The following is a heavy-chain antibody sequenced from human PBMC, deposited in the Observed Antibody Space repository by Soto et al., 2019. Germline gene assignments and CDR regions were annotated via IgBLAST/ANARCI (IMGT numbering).Heavy chain of an antibody. CDR2: ISYDGSKK. Sequence: QVQLVESGGGVVQPGRSLRLSCAASGFTFTSYGMHWVRQAPGKGLEWVAVISYDGSKKFYADSVKGRFTISRDSSKNTVYLQINSLRLEDSAVYYCARGTTVTTPNYFDMNVWGQGTTVTVSS. D-gene: IGHD4-4*01. J-gene: IGHJ6*02. CDR1: GFTFTSYG. V-gene: IGHV3-30*03. CDR3: ARGTTVTTPNYFDMNV.